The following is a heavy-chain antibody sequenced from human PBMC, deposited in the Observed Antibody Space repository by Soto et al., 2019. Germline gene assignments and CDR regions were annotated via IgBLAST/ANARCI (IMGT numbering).Heavy chain of an antibody. CDR3: AKMASSSSSDYYYGMDV. CDR1: CFTFIRHG. D-gene: IGHD6-6*01. CDR2: ISYDGSNK. J-gene: IGHJ6*02. Sequence: GGALILSWADSCFTFIRHGLNWVRQAPWTGLGWVAVISYDGSNKYYADPGKGRFTISRDNSKNTLYLQMNSLRAEDTAVYYCAKMASSSSSDYYYGMDVWGQGTTVTVSS. V-gene: IGHV3-30*18.